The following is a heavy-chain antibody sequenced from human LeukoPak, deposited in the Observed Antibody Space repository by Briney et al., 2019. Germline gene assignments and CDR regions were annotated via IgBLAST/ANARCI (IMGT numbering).Heavy chain of an antibody. CDR1: GFTLRNYA. Sequence: GGSLRLSCAASGFTLRNYAMHWVRQAPGKRLEYVSAISTNGGSTYYANSVKGRFTISRDNSKNTLYLQMGSLRGEDTAVYYCARDLSPVTTDYDSSGYYSHGGQGTLVTVSS. D-gene: IGHD3-22*01. J-gene: IGHJ4*02. V-gene: IGHV3-64*01. CDR3: ARDLSPVTTDYDSSGYYSH. CDR2: ISTNGGST.